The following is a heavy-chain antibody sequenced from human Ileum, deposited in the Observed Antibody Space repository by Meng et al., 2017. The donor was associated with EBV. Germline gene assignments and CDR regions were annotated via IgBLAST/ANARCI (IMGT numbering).Heavy chain of an antibody. CDR1: GGSFSGYY. CDR2: INHSGST. J-gene: IGHJ4*02. V-gene: IGHV4-34*01. CDR3: ARGNKVSDRGFDY. D-gene: IGHD3-10*01. Sequence: VPLPPWGAGLLKPSATLSLTCAVYGGSFSGYYWSWIRQPPGKGLEWIGEINHSGSTNYNPSLKSRVTISVDTSKNQFSLKLSFVTAADTAVYYCARGNKVSDRGFDYWGQGNLVTVSS.